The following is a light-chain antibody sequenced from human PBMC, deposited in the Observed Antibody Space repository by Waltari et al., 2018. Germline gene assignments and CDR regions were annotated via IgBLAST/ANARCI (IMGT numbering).Light chain of an antibody. V-gene: IGLV2-14*01. Sequence: QSALTQPASVSGSPGQSITISCAGTSSDVGAYNFVSWYQQQPDKAPTLMIYDVTYRPSGVSNRFSGSKSGTSASLAITGLQAEDEADYYCQSYDSSLSAHNYVFGTGTKVTVL. CDR1: SSDVGAYNF. CDR2: DVT. CDR3: QSYDSSLSAHNYV. J-gene: IGLJ1*01.